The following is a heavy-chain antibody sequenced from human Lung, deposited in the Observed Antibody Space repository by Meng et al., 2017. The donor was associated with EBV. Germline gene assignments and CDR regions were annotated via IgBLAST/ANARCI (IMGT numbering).Heavy chain of an antibody. CDR3: ARVEVGITSGDY. V-gene: IGHV1-18*01. D-gene: IGHD1-26*01. CDR1: GYTFTNYG. CDR2: ISAYSGNT. Sequence: QGPLVQYGEVEKKPGAPVKYSGKASGYTFTNYGITWVRQAPGQGLEWMGWISAYSGNTNYAQTLQGRLTMTTDTSTSTAYMELRSLRSDDTAVYYCARVEVGITSGDYWGQGTLVTVSS. J-gene: IGHJ4*02.